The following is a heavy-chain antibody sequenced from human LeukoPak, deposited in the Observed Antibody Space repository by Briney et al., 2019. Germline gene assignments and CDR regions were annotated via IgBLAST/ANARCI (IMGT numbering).Heavy chain of an antibody. J-gene: IGHJ6*04. V-gene: IGHV3-48*04. CDR2: ISSSGSTI. CDR1: GFPFSSYS. CDR3: AELGITMIGGV. Sequence: GGSLRLSCAASGFPFSSYSMNWVRQAPGEGLEWVSYISSSGSTIYYADSVKGRFTISRDNAKNSLYLQMNSLRAEDTAVYYCAELGITMIGGVWGKGTTVTISS. D-gene: IGHD3-10*02.